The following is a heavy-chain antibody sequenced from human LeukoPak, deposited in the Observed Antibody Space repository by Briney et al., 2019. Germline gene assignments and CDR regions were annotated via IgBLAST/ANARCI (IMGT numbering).Heavy chain of an antibody. V-gene: IGHV3-7*01. CDR3: ARGGQWLVDAFDI. CDR1: GFTFSDYY. Sequence: GGSLRLSCAASGFTFSDYYMSWIRQAPGKGLEWVANIKQDGSEKYFVDSVKGRFTVSRDNAKNSLYLQMNSLRAEDTAVYYCARGGQWLVDAFDIWGQGTMVTVSS. CDR2: IKQDGSEK. D-gene: IGHD6-19*01. J-gene: IGHJ3*02.